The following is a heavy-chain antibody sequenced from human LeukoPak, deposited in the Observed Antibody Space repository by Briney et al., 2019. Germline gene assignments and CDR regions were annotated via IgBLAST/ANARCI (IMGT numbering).Heavy chain of an antibody. CDR3: ARTTNSYYYYYYIDV. CDR2: INAYNGNT. D-gene: IGHD1-26*01. V-gene: IGHV1-18*01. J-gene: IGHJ6*03. CDR1: GYTFTSSG. Sequence: GASVRVSCKASGYTFTSSGISWVRQAPGQGLEWMGWINAYNGNTNYEQKLQGRVTMTTDTSTSTAYMELRSLGSDDTAVYYCARTTNSYYYYYYIDVWGKGTTVTVSS.